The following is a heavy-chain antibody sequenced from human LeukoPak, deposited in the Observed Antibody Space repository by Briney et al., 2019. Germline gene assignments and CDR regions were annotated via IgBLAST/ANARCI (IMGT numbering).Heavy chain of an antibody. J-gene: IGHJ6*03. CDR2: IYYSGST. D-gene: IGHD3-22*01. Sequence: SETLSLTCTVSGGSISSYYWSWIRQPPGKGLEWIGYIYYSGSTYYNPSLKSRVTISVDTSENQFSLKLNSVTAADTAVYYCARSSEGRYYYDSSGYSYYYYYMDVWGKGTTVTISS. CDR3: ARSSEGRYYYDSSGYSYYYYYMDV. V-gene: IGHV4-59*01. CDR1: GGSISSYY.